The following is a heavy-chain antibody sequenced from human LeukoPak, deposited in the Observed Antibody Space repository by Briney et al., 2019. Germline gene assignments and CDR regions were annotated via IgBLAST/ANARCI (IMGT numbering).Heavy chain of an antibody. Sequence: PGGSLRLSCAASGFTVSSNYMSWVRQAPGKGLEWVSVIYSGGSTYYADSVKGRFTISRDNSKNTLYLQMNSLRAEDTAVYYCARDDYGDYGLNDYWGQGTLVTVSS. V-gene: IGHV3-66*01. D-gene: IGHD4-17*01. CDR2: IYSGGST. CDR1: GFTVSSNY. J-gene: IGHJ4*02. CDR3: ARDDYGDYGLNDY.